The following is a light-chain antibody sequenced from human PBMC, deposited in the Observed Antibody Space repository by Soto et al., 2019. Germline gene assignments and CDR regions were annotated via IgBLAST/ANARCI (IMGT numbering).Light chain of an antibody. CDR1: SSDVGGYKY. V-gene: IGLV2-14*03. CDR3: SSYTSSSTRV. CDR2: DVR. J-gene: IGLJ1*01. Sequence: QSALTQPASVSGSPGQAITISCTGTSSDVGGYKYVSWYQQHPGKAPQLMISDVRNRPAGVSNRFSGSKSGNTASLTISGLQAEDEADYYCSSYTSSSTRVFGTGTKLTVL.